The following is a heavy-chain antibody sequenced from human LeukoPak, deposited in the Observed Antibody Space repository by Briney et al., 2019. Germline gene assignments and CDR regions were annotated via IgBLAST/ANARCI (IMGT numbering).Heavy chain of an antibody. J-gene: IGHJ4*02. D-gene: IGHD6-19*01. CDR1: GYTFTSYA. CDR3: ARGFGEVADRDLDF. V-gene: IGHV1-18*01. Sequence: ASVKVSCKASGYTFTSYAISWVRQAPGQGLEWLGWINTYNADAKYPQKFQGRVTMTRDTSTSTVYMELSSLSSEDTDVYYCARGFGEVADRDLDFWGQGTLVTVSS. CDR2: INTYNADA.